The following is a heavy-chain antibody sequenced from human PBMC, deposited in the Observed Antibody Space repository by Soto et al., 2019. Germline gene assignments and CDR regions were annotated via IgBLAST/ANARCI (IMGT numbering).Heavy chain of an antibody. J-gene: IGHJ4*02. V-gene: IGHV3-53*01. CDR3: ARNYYDSGGGFDY. CDR2: IYSGGST. D-gene: IGHD3-22*01. Sequence: GGSLRLPCAASGFTVSSNYMSWVRQAPGKGRGWVSVIYSGGSTYYADSVKGRFTISRDNSKNTLYLQMNSLRAEDTAVYYCARNYYDSGGGFDYWGQGTLVTVSS. CDR1: GFTVSSNY.